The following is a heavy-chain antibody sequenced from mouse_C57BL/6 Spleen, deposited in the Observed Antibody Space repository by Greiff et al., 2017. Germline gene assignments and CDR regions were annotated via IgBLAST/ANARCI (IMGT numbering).Heavy chain of an antibody. CDR1: GYTFTDYN. Sequence: VQLQQSGPELVKPGASVKMSCKASGYTFTDYNMHWVKQSHGKSLEWIGYINPNNGGTSYNQKFKGKATLTVNKSSSTAYMELRSLTSEDSAVYYCARDRNYYGSRFDYWGQGTTLTVSA. J-gene: IGHJ2*01. V-gene: IGHV1-22*01. CDR2: INPNNGGT. CDR3: ARDRNYYGSRFDY. D-gene: IGHD1-1*01.